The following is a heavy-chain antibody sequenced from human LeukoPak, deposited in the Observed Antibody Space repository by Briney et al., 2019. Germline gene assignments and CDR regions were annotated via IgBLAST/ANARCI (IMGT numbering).Heavy chain of an antibody. CDR2: IYYSGST. V-gene: IGHV4-39*07. J-gene: IGHJ5*02. D-gene: IGHD2-2*01. Sequence: SETLSLTCTVSGGSISSYYWGWIRQPPGKGLEWIGSIYYSGSTYYNPSLKSRVTISVDTSKNQFSLKLSSVTAADTAVYYCARGAEYQLLHGGWFDPWGQGTLVTVSS. CDR1: GGSISSYY. CDR3: ARGAEYQLLHGGWFDP.